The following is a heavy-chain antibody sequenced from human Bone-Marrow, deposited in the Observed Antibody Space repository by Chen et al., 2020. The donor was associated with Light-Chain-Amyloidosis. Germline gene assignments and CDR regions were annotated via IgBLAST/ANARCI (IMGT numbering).Heavy chain of an antibody. Sequence: QVQLQESGPGLVKPSETLSLTCTVSGDSSSHNYYWGWIRQPPGKGLEWVATIFHDGTTYYNPSLKTRVAVSRNTSKNQLSLKLSSVTVADTAVYYCARDNYEISHFYYWGQGALVTVSS. D-gene: IGHD3-3*01. V-gene: IGHV4-38-2*02. CDR1: GDSSSHNYY. J-gene: IGHJ4*02. CDR2: IFHDGTT. CDR3: ARDNYEISHFYY.